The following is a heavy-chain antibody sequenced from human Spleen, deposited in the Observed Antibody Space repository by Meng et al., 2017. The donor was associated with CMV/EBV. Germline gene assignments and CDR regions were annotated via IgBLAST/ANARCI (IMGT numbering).Heavy chain of an antibody. CDR2: IYYSGST. D-gene: IGHD6-13*01. V-gene: IGHV4-59*01. Sequence: GSLRLSCTVSGGSISSYYWSWIRQPPGKGLEWIGYIYYSGSTNYNPSLKSRVTISVDTSKNQFSLKLSSVTAADTAVYYCARVGYSSSWYAGMDVWGQGTTVTVSS. J-gene: IGHJ6*02. CDR3: ARVGYSSSWYAGMDV. CDR1: GGSISSYY.